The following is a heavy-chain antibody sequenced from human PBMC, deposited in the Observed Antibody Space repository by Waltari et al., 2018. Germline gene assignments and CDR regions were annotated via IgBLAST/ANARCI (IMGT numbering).Heavy chain of an antibody. J-gene: IGHJ5*02. D-gene: IGHD1-7*01. Sequence: QVQLVQSGAEVEKPGASVKVSCKTSGYTFSGYYIHWVRQAPGQGLEWMGWNNPKTGGTNHAQNFQGRVTLARDTSINTAYLELSSLKSDDTAVYYCARDPKYFITGPTFAMGWFDPWGQGTLVTVSS. CDR1: GYTFSGYY. V-gene: IGHV1-2*02. CDR2: NNPKTGGT. CDR3: ARDPKYFITGPTFAMGWFDP.